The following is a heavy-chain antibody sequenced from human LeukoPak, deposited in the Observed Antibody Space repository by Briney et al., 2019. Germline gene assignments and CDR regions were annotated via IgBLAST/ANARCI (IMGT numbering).Heavy chain of an antibody. V-gene: IGHV3-30*01. CDR3: ARDHRWLQALDY. D-gene: IGHD5-24*01. J-gene: IGHJ4*02. Sequence: GGSLRLSCAASGVTFSSYAMDWVRQAPGKGLEWVAVISYDGSNKYYADSVKGRFTISRDNSKNTLYLQMNSLRAEDTAVYYCARDHRWLQALDYWGQGTLVTVSS. CDR1: GVTFSSYA. CDR2: ISYDGSNK.